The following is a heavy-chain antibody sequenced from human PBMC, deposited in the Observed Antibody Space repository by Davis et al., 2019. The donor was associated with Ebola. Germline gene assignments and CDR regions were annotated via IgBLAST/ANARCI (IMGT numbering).Heavy chain of an antibody. CDR1: GFTFDDYS. CDR3: AKDRGRHYYYDMDV. D-gene: IGHD2-15*01. J-gene: IGHJ6*02. Sequence: SLKISCAASGFTFDDYSMHWVRQAPGKGLEWVSVITWNSAYIGYADSVKGRFTISRDNAKNSLYLQMNSLRAEDTALYYCAKDRGRHYYYDMDVWGQGTTVTVSS. CDR2: ITWNSAYI. V-gene: IGHV3-9*01.